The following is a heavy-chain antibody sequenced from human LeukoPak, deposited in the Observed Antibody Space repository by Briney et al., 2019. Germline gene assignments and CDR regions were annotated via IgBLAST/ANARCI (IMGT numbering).Heavy chain of an antibody. D-gene: IGHD3-3*01. CDR2: ISAYNGNT. CDR1: GYTSSNYG. Sequence: ASVKVSCKSSGYTSSNYGISWMRQAPGQGLEWMGWISAYNGNTNYAQKLQGRVTMTTDTSTSTAYMELRSLRSDDTAVYYCARDVYHDFWSGYYRDYYYYYGMDVWGQGTTVTVSS. V-gene: IGHV1-18*01. CDR3: ARDVYHDFWSGYYRDYYYYYGMDV. J-gene: IGHJ6*02.